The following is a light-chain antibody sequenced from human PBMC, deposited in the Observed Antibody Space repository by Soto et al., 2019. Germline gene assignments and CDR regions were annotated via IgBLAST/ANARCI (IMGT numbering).Light chain of an antibody. V-gene: IGKV3-15*01. CDR2: GAS. CDR3: QQYNNWPYT. CDR1: QSVSRN. Sequence: EIVMTQSPATLSVSPGERATLSCRASQSVSRNFAWYRQKPGQAPTLLIYGASTRATGTPARFSGSGSGTEFTLTISSLQSEDFAVYYCQQYNNWPYTFGQGTKLEIK. J-gene: IGKJ2*01.